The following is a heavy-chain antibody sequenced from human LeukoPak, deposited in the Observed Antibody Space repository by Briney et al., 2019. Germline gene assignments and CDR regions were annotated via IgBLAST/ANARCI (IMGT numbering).Heavy chain of an antibody. CDR1: GFTFSNYW. CDR2: VKGDGSAT. J-gene: IGHJ4*02. V-gene: IGHV3-74*01. Sequence: GGSLRLSCAASGFTFSNYWMHWVRQSPGKGLVWVSRVKGDGSATNYADSVKGRFTIYRDNAKNTLYLQMNSLRAEDTAVYYCAREVYSSGWSSFDYWGQGTLVTVSS. CDR3: AREVYSSGWSSFDY. D-gene: IGHD6-19*01.